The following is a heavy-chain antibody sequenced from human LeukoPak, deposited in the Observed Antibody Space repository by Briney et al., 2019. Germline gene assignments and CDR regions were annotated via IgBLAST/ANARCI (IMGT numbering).Heavy chain of an antibody. D-gene: IGHD1/OR15-1a*01. CDR1: GGSISTYY. V-gene: IGHV4-59*08. CDR3: ARSIIGTRSKFDY. J-gene: IGHJ4*02. Sequence: SETLSLTCTVSGGSISTYYWSWIRQPPGKGLEWIGYISYSGSTNYNPSLKSRVTISLDTSKNQFALKLSSVTAADAAVYYCARSIIGTRSKFDYWGQGTLVTVSS. CDR2: ISYSGST.